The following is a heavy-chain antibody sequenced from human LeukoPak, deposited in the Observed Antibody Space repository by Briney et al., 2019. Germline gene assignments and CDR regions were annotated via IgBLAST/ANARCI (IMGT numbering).Heavy chain of an antibody. V-gene: IGHV3-33*08. J-gene: IGHJ6*02. D-gene: IGHD6-13*01. CDR1: GFTFSSYG. CDR3: ARVGQQLVTYYGMDV. CDR2: IWYDGSNK. Sequence: GGSLRLSCAASGFTFSSYGMHWVRQAPGKGLEWVAVIWYDGSNKYYADSVKGRFTVSRDNSKNTLYLQMNSLRAEDTAVYYCARVGQQLVTYYGMDVWGQGTTVTASS.